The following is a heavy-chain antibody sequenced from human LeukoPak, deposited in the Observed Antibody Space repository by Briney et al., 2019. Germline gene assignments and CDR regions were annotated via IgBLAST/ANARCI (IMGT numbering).Heavy chain of an antibody. CDR2: ISAFNGNT. Sequence: ASVKVSCEASGYTFTDYGISWVRQAPGQGLEWMGWISAFNGNTNYAQKLQGRVTMTTDTSTSTAYMELRGLRSDDTAVYYCARAGAAVTTHFDYWGQGTLVTVSS. CDR1: GYTFTDYG. CDR3: ARAGAAVTTHFDY. J-gene: IGHJ4*02. V-gene: IGHV1-18*01. D-gene: IGHD4-17*01.